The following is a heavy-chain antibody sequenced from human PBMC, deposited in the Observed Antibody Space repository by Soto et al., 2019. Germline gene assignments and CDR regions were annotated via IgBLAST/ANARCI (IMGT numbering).Heavy chain of an antibody. CDR2: IWYDGSGK. CDR1: GFTFSSRG. D-gene: IGHD2-8*01. V-gene: IGHV3-33*01. Sequence: PGGSLRLSCKASGFTFSSRGMHWVRQAPGKGLEWVAFIWYDGSGKYYADSVKGRFTISRDDSKNTLYLQMNSLRPEDTAVYSCARDGQYCTNKRCNYDFGMDVWGQGTAVTVSS. CDR3: ARDGQYCTNKRCNYDFGMDV. J-gene: IGHJ6*02.